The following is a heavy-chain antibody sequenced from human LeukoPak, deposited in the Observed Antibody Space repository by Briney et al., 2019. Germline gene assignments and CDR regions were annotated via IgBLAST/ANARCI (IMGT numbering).Heavy chain of an antibody. J-gene: IGHJ6*03. Sequence: GGSLRLSCAASEFTFSNYWMTWVRQAPGKGLEWVSYIDTTSSTIYYADSVKGRFTISRDNAKNSLYLQMNSLRAEDTAVYYCARDPYSGNYGTYYYYYMDVWGKGTTVTISS. CDR2: IDTTSSTI. CDR3: ARDPYSGNYGTYYYYYMDV. CDR1: EFTFSNYW. V-gene: IGHV3-48*01. D-gene: IGHD1-26*01.